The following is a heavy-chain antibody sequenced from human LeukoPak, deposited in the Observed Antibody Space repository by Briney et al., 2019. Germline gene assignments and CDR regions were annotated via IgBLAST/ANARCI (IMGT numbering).Heavy chain of an antibody. V-gene: IGHV4-59*12. CDR3: SRENGAFSLFGY. CDR1: GGSIRSYY. CDR2: IYYRGST. D-gene: IGHD2-8*01. Sequence: SETLSLTCTVSGGSIRSYYWSRIRQPPGEGLEWIEYIYYRGSTSYNPSLKSRVTMSVDTPKNQFSLKLSSGTAADTAVYYCSRENGAFSLFGYWGQGTLVTVPS. J-gene: IGHJ4*02.